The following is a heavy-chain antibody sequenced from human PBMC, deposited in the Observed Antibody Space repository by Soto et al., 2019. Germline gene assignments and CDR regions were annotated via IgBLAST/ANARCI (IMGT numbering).Heavy chain of an antibody. Sequence: GGSLRLSCAASGFTFSDSALHWGRQGSGKGLEWVSRIRTKVNDYATIYTASVKGRFTISRDDSANRAFLQMDSLKTEDTAIYYCARPNDSGDYDWYFDLWGRGTLVTVSS. CDR3: ARPNDSGDYDWYFDL. J-gene: IGHJ2*01. CDR2: IRTKVNDYAT. V-gene: IGHV3-73*01. CDR1: GFTFSDSA. D-gene: IGHD4-17*01.